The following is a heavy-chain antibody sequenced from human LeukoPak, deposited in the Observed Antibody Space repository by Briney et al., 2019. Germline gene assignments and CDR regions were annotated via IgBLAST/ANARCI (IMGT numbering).Heavy chain of an antibody. V-gene: IGHV4-30-2*01. J-gene: IGHJ3*02. Sequence: TSESLSLTCAVSGGAISSGDYYWSWLRQPPGKGLEWIGYIYHSVSTYYNPSLKSRVTISVDRSKNQFSLKLSSVTAADTAVYYCARVRVEMATIGSFGIWGQGTMVTVSS. D-gene: IGHD5-12*01. CDR2: IYHSVST. CDR3: ARVRVEMATIGSFGI. CDR1: GGAISSGDYY.